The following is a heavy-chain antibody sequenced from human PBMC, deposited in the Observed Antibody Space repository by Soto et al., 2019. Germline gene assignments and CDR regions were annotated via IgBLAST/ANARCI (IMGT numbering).Heavy chain of an antibody. Sequence: GGSLRLSGAGCGLTFSSYAMSWVLQAPGKGLEWVSAISGSGGSTYYADSVKGRFTISRDNSKNTLYLHMNSPRAEDTPVYYCPQAMVPPRDSSWTLDYWRQGTLVTVPS. CDR3: PQAMVPPRDSSWTLDY. J-gene: IGHJ4*02. D-gene: IGHD6-13*01. V-gene: IGHV3-23*01. CDR1: GLTFSSYA. CDR2: ISGSGGST.